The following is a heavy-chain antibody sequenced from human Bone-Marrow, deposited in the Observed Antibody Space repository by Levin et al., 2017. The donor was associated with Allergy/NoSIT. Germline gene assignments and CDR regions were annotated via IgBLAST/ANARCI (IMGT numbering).Heavy chain of an antibody. CDR1: GVTRNNYT. CDR3: GRDGEDFFYKYSAVDV. J-gene: IGHJ6*02. Sequence: GESLKISCAVSGVTRNNYTLTWVRQPPGKGLEWVSSINSNSAYIHYGDSVKGRFTISRDNVGNSLFLDMKSLTVEDTAVYYCGRDGEDFFYKYSAVDVWGQGTTVSVS. CDR2: INSNSAYI. D-gene: IGHD5-24*01. V-gene: IGHV3-21*06.